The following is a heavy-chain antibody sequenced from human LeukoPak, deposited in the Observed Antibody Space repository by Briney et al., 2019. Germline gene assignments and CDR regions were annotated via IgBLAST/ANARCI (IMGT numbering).Heavy chain of an antibody. CDR2: IYSGGST. CDR3: ATSGYSSSWYNFDY. V-gene: IGHV3-53*01. D-gene: IGHD6-13*01. CDR1: GYSISSGYY. J-gene: IGHJ4*02. Sequence: ETLSLTCAVSGYSISSGYYWGWIRQPPGKGLEWVSVIYSGGSTYYADSVKGRFTISRDNSKNTLYLQMNSLRAEDTAVYYCATSGYSSSWYNFDYWGQGTLVTVSS.